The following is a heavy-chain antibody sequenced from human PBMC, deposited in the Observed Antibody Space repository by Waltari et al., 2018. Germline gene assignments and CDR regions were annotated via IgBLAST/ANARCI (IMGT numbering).Heavy chain of an antibody. CDR3: ARDFLPMIVVPRDAFDI. CDR2: ISSDGSST. V-gene: IGHV3-74*01. Sequence: EVQLVESGGGLVQPGGSLRLSCAASGFTFSSYWMHWVRQAPGKGLVGVSRISSDGSSTSYADSVKGRFTISRDNAKNTLYLQMNSLRAEDTAVYYCARDFLPMIVVPRDAFDIWGQGTMVTVSS. J-gene: IGHJ3*02. D-gene: IGHD3-22*01. CDR1: GFTFSSYW.